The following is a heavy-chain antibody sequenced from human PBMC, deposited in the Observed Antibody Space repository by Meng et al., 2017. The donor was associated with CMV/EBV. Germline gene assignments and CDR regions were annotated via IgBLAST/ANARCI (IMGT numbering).Heavy chain of an antibody. CDR2: INHSGST. CDR1: GGSFSGYY. CDR3: ARGWELQY. D-gene: IGHD1-26*01. V-gene: IGHV4-34*01. J-gene: IGHJ6*02. Sequence: GSLRLSCAVYGGSFSGYYWSWIRQPPGKGLEWIGEINHSGSTNYNPSLKSRVTISVDTSKNQFSLKLSSVTAADTAVYYCARGWELQYWGQGTTVTVSS.